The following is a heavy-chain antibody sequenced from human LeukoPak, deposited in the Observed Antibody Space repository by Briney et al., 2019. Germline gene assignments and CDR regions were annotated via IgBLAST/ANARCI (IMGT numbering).Heavy chain of an antibody. J-gene: IGHJ4*02. CDR1: GYTFTSYG. Sequence: ASVKVSCKASGYTFTSYGINWVRQAPGQGLEWMGWISAYNGNTNYAQKLQGRVTMTTDTSTSTAYMELRSLRSDDTAVYYCARVMAVAGTFDYWGQGTLVTVSS. CDR3: ARVMAVAGTFDY. CDR2: ISAYNGNT. D-gene: IGHD6-19*01. V-gene: IGHV1-18*01.